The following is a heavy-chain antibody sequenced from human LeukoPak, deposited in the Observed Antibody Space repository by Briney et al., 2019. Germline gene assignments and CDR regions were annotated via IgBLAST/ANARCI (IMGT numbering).Heavy chain of an antibody. Sequence: SETLSLTCSVSGDSVTSYYWSWIRQPPAKGLEGIGYVSSDGTTNYTPSLRSRVIMSVDTAKNHISLNLTSLTAADTAIYYCARLDCTGDGCYNHWGRGTLVTV. CDR3: ARLDCTGDGCYNH. CDR2: VSSDGTT. J-gene: IGHJ4*02. CDR1: GDSVTSYY. V-gene: IGHV4-59*08. D-gene: IGHD2-8*02.